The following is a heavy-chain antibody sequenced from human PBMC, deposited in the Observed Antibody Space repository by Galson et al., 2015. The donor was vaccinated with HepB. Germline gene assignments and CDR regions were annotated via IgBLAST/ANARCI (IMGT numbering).Heavy chain of an antibody. J-gene: IGHJ4*02. Sequence: SLRLSCAASGFTFSSYAMHWVRQAPGKGLEWVAVISYDGSNKYYADSVKGRFTISRDNSKNTLYLQMNSLRAEDTAVYYCARAGGLPRAAKGYFDYWGQGTLVTVSS. D-gene: IGHD6-13*01. CDR3: ARAGGLPRAAKGYFDY. CDR1: GFTFSSYA. CDR2: ISYDGSNK. V-gene: IGHV3-30-3*01.